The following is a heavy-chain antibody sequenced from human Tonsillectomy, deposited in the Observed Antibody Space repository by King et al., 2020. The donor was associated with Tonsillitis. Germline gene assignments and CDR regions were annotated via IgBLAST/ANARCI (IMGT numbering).Heavy chain of an antibody. Sequence: VQLQQWGAGLLKPSETLSLTCAVYGGSFSGYYWSWIRQPPGKGREWVGEINHSGSTNYNPSLKSRVTISVDTSKNPFSLKLSSVTAADTAVYYCARGGGVLRFLEWLSSTYYFDYWGQGTLVTVSS. D-gene: IGHD3-3*01. V-gene: IGHV4-34*01. CDR3: ARGGGVLRFLEWLSSTYYFDY. CDR2: INHSGST. CDR1: GGSFSGYY. J-gene: IGHJ4*02.